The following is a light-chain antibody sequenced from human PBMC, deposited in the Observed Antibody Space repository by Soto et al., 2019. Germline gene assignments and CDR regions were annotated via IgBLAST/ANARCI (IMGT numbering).Light chain of an antibody. CDR1: SSDVGGYNY. V-gene: IGLV2-14*01. CDR3: SSYTSSSTRLYV. CDR2: DVS. J-gene: IGLJ1*01. Sequence: QSALTQPASVSGSPGQSITISCTGTSSDVGGYNYVCWYQQHPGTAPKLMIYDVSNRPSGVSNRFSGSKSGNTASLTIPGIQAEDEADDYCSSYTSSSTRLYVFGTGTKVTVL.